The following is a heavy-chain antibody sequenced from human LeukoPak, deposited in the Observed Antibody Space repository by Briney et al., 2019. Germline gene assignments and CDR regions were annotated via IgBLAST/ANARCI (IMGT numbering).Heavy chain of an antibody. CDR3: ARAVSGWGQVFDP. CDR1: GDSVSSNSAA. Sequence: SQTLSLTCAISGDSVSSNSAAWNWIRQSPSRGLECQGRTYYRSKWYNDYAVSVKSRIIINPDTSKNQFSLRLNSVTPEDTAVYYCARAVSGWGQVFDPWGQGTLVTVSS. D-gene: IGHD5/OR15-5a*01. J-gene: IGHJ5*02. V-gene: IGHV6-1*01. CDR2: TYYRSKWYN.